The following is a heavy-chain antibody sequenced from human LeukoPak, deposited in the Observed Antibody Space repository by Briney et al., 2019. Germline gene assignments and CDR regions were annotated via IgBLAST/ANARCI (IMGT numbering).Heavy chain of an antibody. CDR3: ARGIYGDPVAFDS. J-gene: IGHJ4*02. Sequence: GGSLELSCAASGFTFSSFNMHWVRQAPGKGLVWVSRLKSDGSTAIYADSVQGRFTISRDNARNTVHLLMSSLTVEDTGVYYCARGIYGDPVAFDSWGQGALVTVSS. CDR2: LKSDGSTA. CDR1: GFTFSSFN. V-gene: IGHV3-74*01. D-gene: IGHD4-17*01.